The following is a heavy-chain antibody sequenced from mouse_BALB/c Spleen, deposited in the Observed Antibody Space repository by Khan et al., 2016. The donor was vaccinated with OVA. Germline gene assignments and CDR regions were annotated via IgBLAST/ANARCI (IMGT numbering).Heavy chain of an antibody. D-gene: IGHD2-4*01. CDR3: ARGGIYDYDFDY. CDR2: INPYNGAT. Sequence: VQLKESGPELVKPGASVKISCKASGYSFTGYYMHWVKQSHVKSLEWIGRINPYNGATSYNQNFKDKATLTVDKSSNTAYMQVHSLTSEDSAVYYCARGGIYDYDFDYWGQGTTLTVSS. V-gene: IGHV1-31*01. CDR1: GYSFTGYY. J-gene: IGHJ2*01.